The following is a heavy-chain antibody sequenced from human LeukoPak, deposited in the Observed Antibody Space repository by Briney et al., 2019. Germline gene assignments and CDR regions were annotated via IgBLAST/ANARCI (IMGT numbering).Heavy chain of an antibody. CDR1: GFILSDFD. J-gene: IGHJ5*02. Sequence: GGSLRLSCAAPGFILSDFDMNWVRQAPGKGLEWVSYFSTSGSYIHYADSVKGRFTISRDDAKNSLYLQLDSLTVEDTAVYFCARGNYDFAYDPWGQGTLVTVSS. CDR3: ARGNYDFAYDP. V-gene: IGHV3-21*01. D-gene: IGHD3-3*01. CDR2: FSTSGSYI.